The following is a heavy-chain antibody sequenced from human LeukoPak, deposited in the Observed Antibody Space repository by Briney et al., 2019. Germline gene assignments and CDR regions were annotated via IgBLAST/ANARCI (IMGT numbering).Heavy chain of an antibody. CDR2: IIPIFGTA. V-gene: IGHV1-69*13. D-gene: IGHD6-19*01. Sequence: SVKVSCKASGGTFSSYAISWVRQAPGQGLEWMGGIIPIFGTANYAQKFQGRVTITADESTSTAYMELSSLRSEDTAVYYCAKRLGSGWSLSPLDYWGQGTLVTVSS. J-gene: IGHJ4*02. CDR3: AKRLGSGWSLSPLDY. CDR1: GGTFSSYA.